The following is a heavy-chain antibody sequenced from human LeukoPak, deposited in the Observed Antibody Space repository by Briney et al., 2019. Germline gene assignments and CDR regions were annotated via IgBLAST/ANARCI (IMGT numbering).Heavy chain of an antibody. D-gene: IGHD2-15*01. CDR2: ISSRGDST. Sequence: GGSLRLSCAASGFTLSNYAMSWVRQAAGRGLEWVSTISSRGDSTHDADSVKGRFTISRDNSKNSLYLQMNSLRAEDTAVYYCAKGRRPDITVAHTLEKWGQGTLVTVSS. CDR3: AKGRRPDITVAHTLEK. J-gene: IGHJ4*02. V-gene: IGHV3-23*01. CDR1: GFTLSNYA.